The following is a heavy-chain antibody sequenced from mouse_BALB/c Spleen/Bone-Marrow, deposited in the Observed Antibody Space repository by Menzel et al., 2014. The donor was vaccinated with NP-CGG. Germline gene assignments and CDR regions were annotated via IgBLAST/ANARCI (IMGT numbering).Heavy chain of an antibody. J-gene: IGHJ2*01. CDR1: GFTFSSFG. V-gene: IGHV5-17*02. CDR3: ARDVPLYDVGYFDY. CDR2: ISSGSSTI. D-gene: IGHD2-14*01. Sequence: EVMLAESGGGLVQPGGSRKLSCAASGFTFSSFGMHWVRQAPEKGLEWVAYISSGSSTIYYADTVKGRFTISRDNPKNTLFLQMTSLRSEDTAMYYCARDVPLYDVGYFDYWGQGTTLTVSS.